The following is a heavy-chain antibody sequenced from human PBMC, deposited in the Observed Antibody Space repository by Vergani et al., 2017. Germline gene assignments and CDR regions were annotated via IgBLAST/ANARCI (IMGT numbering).Heavy chain of an antibody. V-gene: IGHV4-39*01. Sequence: QLQLQESGPGLVKPSETLSLTCTVSGGSISSSSYYWGWIRQPPGKGLEWIGSIYYSGSTYYNPSLKSRVTISVDTSKNQFSLKLSSVTAADTAVYCCARRDSSSWYTYYFDYWGQGTLVTVSS. D-gene: IGHD6-13*01. CDR2: IYYSGST. CDR3: ARRDSSSWYTYYFDY. J-gene: IGHJ4*02. CDR1: GGSISSSSYY.